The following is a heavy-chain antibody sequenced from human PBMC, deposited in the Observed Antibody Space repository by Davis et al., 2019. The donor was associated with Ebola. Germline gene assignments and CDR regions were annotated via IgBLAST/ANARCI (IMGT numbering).Heavy chain of an antibody. CDR3: ARDPPYDQGYDF. CDR2: TYYRSNWFV. CDR1: GYSVSSNSAA. Sequence: LRPSCAIPGYSVSSNSAAWNWISQSPSRGLEWLGRTYYRSNWFVDYAVSVKSRITINPDTSKNQFSLQLTSVTPEDTAVYYCARDPPYDQGYDFWGQGTLVTVSS. J-gene: IGHJ4*02. D-gene: IGHD3-16*01. V-gene: IGHV6-1*01.